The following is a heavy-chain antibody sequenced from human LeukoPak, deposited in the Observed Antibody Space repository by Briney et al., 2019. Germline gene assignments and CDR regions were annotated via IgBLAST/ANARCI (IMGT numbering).Heavy chain of an antibody. V-gene: IGHV3-11*01. D-gene: IGHD6-13*01. CDR3: ARDRIAATEAGYYFYMDV. CDR2: ISSSGSNV. Sequence: GGSLRLSCSASGFTFSDYYMSWIRQAPGKGLEWLSYISSSGSNVYSADSVRGRFTISRDNAKNSLFLQMNSLRAEDTAVYACARDRIAATEAGYYFYMDVWGKGTTVTVSS. CDR1: GFTFSDYY. J-gene: IGHJ6*03.